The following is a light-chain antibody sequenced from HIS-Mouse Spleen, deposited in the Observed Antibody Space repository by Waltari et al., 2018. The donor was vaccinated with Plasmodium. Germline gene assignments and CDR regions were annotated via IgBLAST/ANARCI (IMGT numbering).Light chain of an antibody. CDR1: ALPNKL. Sequence: SYELTQPPSVSVSPGQTARITCSGDALPNKLSYLYQQKSGQAPVLVIYEDSKRPSGIPERFSGSSSGTMATLTISGAQVEDEADYYCYSTDSSGNHRVFGGGTKLTVL. CDR3: YSTDSSGNHRV. V-gene: IGLV3-10*01. CDR2: EDS. J-gene: IGLJ2*01.